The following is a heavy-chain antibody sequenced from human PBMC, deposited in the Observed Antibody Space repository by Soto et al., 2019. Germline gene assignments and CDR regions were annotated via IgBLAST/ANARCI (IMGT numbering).Heavy chain of an antibody. CDR3: AREWDTTMVRRAEY. J-gene: IGHJ4*02. D-gene: IGHD3-10*01. Sequence: ASVKVSCKASGYTFTGYSIHWVRQAPGQGLEWMGWIDPKNGDTNTAQKFQGRVTMTRDTSITTAYMELTSLRSDDTAIYYCAREWDTTMVRRAEYWGQGRLVTVSS. CDR2: IDPKNGDT. CDR1: GYTFTGYS. V-gene: IGHV1-2*02.